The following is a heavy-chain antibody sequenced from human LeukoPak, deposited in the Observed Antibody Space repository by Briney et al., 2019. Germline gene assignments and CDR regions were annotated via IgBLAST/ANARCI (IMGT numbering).Heavy chain of an antibody. CDR1: GYTFTTYA. CDR2: INTNTGNP. Sequence: ASVKVSCKASGYTFTTYAMNWVRQAPGQGLEWMGWINTNTGNPTYAQGFTGRFVFSLDTSVSTAYLQISSLKAEDTAVYYCASTDIVVVPAAKLYYYYYYMDVWGKGTTVTVSS. D-gene: IGHD2-2*01. J-gene: IGHJ6*03. V-gene: IGHV7-4-1*02. CDR3: ASTDIVVVPAAKLYYYYYYMDV.